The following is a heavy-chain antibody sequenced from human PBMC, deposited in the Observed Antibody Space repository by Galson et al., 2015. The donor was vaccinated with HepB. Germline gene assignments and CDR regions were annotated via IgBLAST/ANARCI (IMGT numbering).Heavy chain of an antibody. CDR1: GGTFSSYA. CDR3: ARVAAAADYYYYYGMDV. D-gene: IGHD6-13*01. V-gene: IGHV1-69*06. Sequence: SVKVSCKASGGTFSSYAISWVRQAPGQGLEWMGGIIPIFGTANYAQKFQGRVTITADKSTSTAYMELSSLRSEDTAVYYCARVAAAADYYYYYGMDVWGQGTTVTVSS. CDR2: IIPIFGTA. J-gene: IGHJ6*02.